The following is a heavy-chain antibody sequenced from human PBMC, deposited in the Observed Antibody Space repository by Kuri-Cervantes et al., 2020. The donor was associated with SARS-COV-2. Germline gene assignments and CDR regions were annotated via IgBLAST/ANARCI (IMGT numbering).Heavy chain of an antibody. J-gene: IGHJ3*02. V-gene: IGHV4-61*09. CDR1: GGSISSGSYY. CDR3: ACLGGYSSSWYQMEAFDI. CDR2: IYTSGST. D-gene: IGHD6-13*01. Sequence: SETLSLTCTVSGGSISSGSYYWSWIRQPAGKGLEWIGYIYTSGSTNYNPSLKSRVTISVDTSKNQFSLKLSSVTAADTAVYYCACLGGYSSSWYQMEAFDIWGQGTMVTVSS.